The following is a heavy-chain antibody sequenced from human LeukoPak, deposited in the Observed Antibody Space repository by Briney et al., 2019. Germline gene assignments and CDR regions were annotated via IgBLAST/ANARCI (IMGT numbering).Heavy chain of an antibody. V-gene: IGHV3-74*01. Sequence: LAGGSLRLSCAASGFTFNNYAMHWVRQAPGKGLEWVSRLGYDGRGTNYADSVKGRFTISRDNAKNILYLQMNSLRADDTALYYCARVGFVGPVTAYLDYCGPGNLVTVSS. J-gene: IGHJ4*01. D-gene: IGHD2-2*03. CDR2: LGYDGRGT. CDR3: ARVGFVGPVTAYLDY. CDR1: GFTFNNYA.